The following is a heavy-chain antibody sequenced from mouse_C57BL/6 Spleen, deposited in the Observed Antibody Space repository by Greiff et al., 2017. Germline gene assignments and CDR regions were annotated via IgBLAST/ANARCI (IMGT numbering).Heavy chain of an antibody. CDR1: GYTLTSYW. D-gene: IGHD2-5*01. CDR2: IHPNSGST. CDR3: ARSYYSNPHYLDY. V-gene: IGHV1-64*01. J-gene: IGHJ2*01. Sequence: QVQLQQPGAELVKPGASVKLSCKASGYTLTSYWMHWVKQRPGQGLEGIGMIHPNSGSTNYNEKFKSKATLTVDKSSSTAYMQLSSLTSEDSAVYYCARSYYSNPHYLDYWGQGTTLTVSS.